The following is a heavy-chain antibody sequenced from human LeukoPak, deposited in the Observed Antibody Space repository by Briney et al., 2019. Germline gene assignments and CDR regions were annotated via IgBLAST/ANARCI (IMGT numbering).Heavy chain of an antibody. Sequence: PGGSLRLSCAASGFIFSDYAMSWVRQAQGKGLEWVSTISKSGDGVFYADSVKGRFTISRDNSENTLFLQLNTLRADDTAVYYCAKHNVWELYNYRFDYWGQGTLVTVSP. CDR3: AKHNVWELYNYRFDY. CDR2: ISKSGDGV. D-gene: IGHD1-26*01. J-gene: IGHJ4*02. V-gene: IGHV3-23*01. CDR1: GFIFSDYA.